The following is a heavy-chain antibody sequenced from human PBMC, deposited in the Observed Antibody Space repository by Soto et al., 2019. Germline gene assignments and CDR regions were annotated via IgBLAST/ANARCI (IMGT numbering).Heavy chain of an antibody. CDR2: IYYSGST. V-gene: IGHV4-39*01. CDR1: GVSISSSSYY. Sequence: QLQLQESGPGLVKPSETLSLTCTVSGVSISSSSYYWGWIRQPPGTGLEWIGSIYYSGSTYYNPSLKSRVTISVDTSKNQFSLMLSSVTAADTAVYYCARHTPAISISDHWGQGTLVTVSS. CDR3: ARHTPAISISDH. D-gene: IGHD2-15*01. J-gene: IGHJ4*02.